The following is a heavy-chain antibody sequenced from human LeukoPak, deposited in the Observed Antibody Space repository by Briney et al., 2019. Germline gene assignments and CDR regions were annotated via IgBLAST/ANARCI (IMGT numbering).Heavy chain of an antibody. CDR3: ARSVVDYSHDFDP. V-gene: IGHV3-53*01. J-gene: IGHJ3*01. CDR2: IYSGGTT. Sequence: GGSLRLSCAASGFAVSSNYMSCVRQAPGKGLEWVSVIYSGGTTKYADSVKGRFTISRDNSKNTLYLQMNSLRAEDTAVYYCARSVVDYSHDFDPWGQGTMVTVSS. D-gene: IGHD2-15*01. CDR1: GFAVSSNY.